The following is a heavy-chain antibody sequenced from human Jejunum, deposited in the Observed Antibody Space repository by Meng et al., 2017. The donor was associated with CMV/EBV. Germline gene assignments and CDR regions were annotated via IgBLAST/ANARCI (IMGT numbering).Heavy chain of an antibody. CDR1: GFTFSNYA. Sequence: AASGFTFSNYAMSWVRQAPGKGLECVSAISDSGRTTDYADSVKGRFTISRDNSKNTLYLLMNSLRAEDTAVYYCAKNFYGSGSYYWGQGTLVTVSS. V-gene: IGHV3-23*01. D-gene: IGHD3-10*01. J-gene: IGHJ4*02. CDR3: AKNFYGSGSYY. CDR2: ISDSGRTT.